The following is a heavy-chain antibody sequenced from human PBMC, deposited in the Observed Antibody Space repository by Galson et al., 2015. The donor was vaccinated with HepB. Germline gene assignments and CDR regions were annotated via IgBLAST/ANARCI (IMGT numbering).Heavy chain of an antibody. J-gene: IGHJ4*02. V-gene: IGHV3-23*01. Sequence: SLRLSCAASRFTFSSYAMSWVRQAPGKGLEWVSAISGSGGSTYYADSVKGRFTISRDNSKNTLYLQMNSLRAEDTAVYYCARPYCYDSSCKKDFDFDYWGQGTLVTVSS. CDR3: ARPYCYDSSCKKDFDFDY. CDR2: ISGSGGST. CDR1: RFTFSSYA. D-gene: IGHD3-22*01.